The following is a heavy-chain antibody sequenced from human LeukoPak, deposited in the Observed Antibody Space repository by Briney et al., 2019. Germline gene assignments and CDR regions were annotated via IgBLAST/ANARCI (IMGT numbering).Heavy chain of an antibody. CDR2: IKPDGSEI. V-gene: IGHV3-7*01. CDR3: ARGAG. CDR1: GFTFSRDW. Sequence: PGGSLRLSCAASGFTFSRDWMSWVRQAPGKGLEWVANIKPDGSEIDYVDSLKGRFTISRDNAKNSLYLQMNSLRVEDTAVYYCARGAGWGQGTLVTVSS. J-gene: IGHJ4*02.